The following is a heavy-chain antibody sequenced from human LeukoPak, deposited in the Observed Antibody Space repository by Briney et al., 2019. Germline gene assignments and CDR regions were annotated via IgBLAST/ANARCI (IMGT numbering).Heavy chain of an antibody. D-gene: IGHD4-17*01. CDR2: XXPNSGNT. CDR3: ASVTVTTQGGDYYGMDV. Sequence: GYXFTSYDINWVRQATGQGLEWXXXXXPNSGNTCYAQKFQGRVTITRNTSISTAYMELSSLRSEDTAVYYCASVTVTTQGGDYYGMDVWGQGTTVTVSS. CDR1: GYXFTSYD. V-gene: IGHV1-8*01. J-gene: IGHJ6*02.